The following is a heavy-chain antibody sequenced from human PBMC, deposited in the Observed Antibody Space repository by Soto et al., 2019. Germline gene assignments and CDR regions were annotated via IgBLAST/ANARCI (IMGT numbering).Heavy chain of an antibody. CDR2: ISSSSSTI. D-gene: IGHD5-12*01. Sequence: GVLRLSCAASGFTFSSYSMNWVRQAPGKGLEWVSYISSSSSTIYYADSVKGRFTISRDNAKNSLYLQMNSLRDEDTAVYYCARDPVATISHYFDYWGQGTLVTVSS. CDR1: GFTFSSYS. J-gene: IGHJ4*02. V-gene: IGHV3-48*02. CDR3: ARDPVATISHYFDY.